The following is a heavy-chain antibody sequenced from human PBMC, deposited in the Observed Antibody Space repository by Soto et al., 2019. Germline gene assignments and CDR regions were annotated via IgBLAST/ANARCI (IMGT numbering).Heavy chain of an antibody. CDR2: INPSGGST. CDR3: TKGSQWLASY. Sequence: ASVKVSCKASGYSFTIYYMHWVRQAPGQGLEWMGIINPSGGSTKYAQKFQGRVTMTTDTSTSTIYMELSNLRSEDTAVYYCTKGSQWLASYWGQGTQVTVSS. CDR1: GYSFTIYY. J-gene: IGHJ4*02. D-gene: IGHD6-19*01. V-gene: IGHV1-46*03.